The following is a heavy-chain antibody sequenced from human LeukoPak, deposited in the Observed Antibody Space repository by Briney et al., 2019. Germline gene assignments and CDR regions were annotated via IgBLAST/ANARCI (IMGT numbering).Heavy chain of an antibody. CDR1: RFTFDDYA. CDR3: AASGVYWAFDY. CDR2: LSWNSGSI. D-gene: IGHD5/OR15-5a*01. V-gene: IGHV3-9*03. J-gene: IGHJ4*02. Sequence: GGSVRLSCAASRFTFDDYAMLWVRQAPGKGLEGGSGLSWNSGSIGYADSVTGRFTISRDNAKNSLYLQMSSLRAEDMALYFCAASGVYWAFDYWGQGTLVTVSS.